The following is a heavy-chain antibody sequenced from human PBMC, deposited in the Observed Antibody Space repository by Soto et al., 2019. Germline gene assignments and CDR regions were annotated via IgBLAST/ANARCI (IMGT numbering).Heavy chain of an antibody. CDR1: GFTFDDYA. CDR2: ISWNSGSI. V-gene: IGHV3-9*01. CDR3: AKEGGSHFYYYYGMDV. Sequence: GGSLRLSCAASGFTFDDYAMHWVRQAPGKGLEWVSGISWNSGSIGYADSVKGRFTISRDNAKNSLYLQMNSLRAEDTALYYCAKEGGSHFYYYYGMDVWGQGTTVTVSS. D-gene: IGHD1-26*01. J-gene: IGHJ6*02.